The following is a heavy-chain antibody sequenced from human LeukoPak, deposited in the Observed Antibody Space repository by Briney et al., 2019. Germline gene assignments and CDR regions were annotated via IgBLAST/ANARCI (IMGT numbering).Heavy chain of an antibody. CDR1: GGSISSSSYY. D-gene: IGHD2-15*01. V-gene: IGHV4-39*01. J-gene: IGHJ4*02. CDR3: ARHESIVVVVAARGFDY. CDR2: IYYSGST. Sequence: SETLSLTCTVSGGSISSSSYYWGWIRQPPGKGLEWIGSIYYSGSTSYNPSLKSRVTISVDTSKNQFSLKLSSVTAADTAVYYCARHESIVVVVAARGFDYWGQGTLVTVSS.